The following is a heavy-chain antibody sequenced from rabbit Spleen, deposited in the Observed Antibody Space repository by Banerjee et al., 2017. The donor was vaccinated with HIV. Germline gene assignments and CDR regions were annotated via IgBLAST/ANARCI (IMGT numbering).Heavy chain of an antibody. Sequence: QEQLVESGGGLVQPEGSLTLTCKASGFSFSDRDVMCWVRQAPGKGLEWIACIYAGTSGNTYSATWAKGRFTISKTSSTTVTLQMTSLTAADTATYFCVRDTGSSFSSYGMDLWGPGTLVTVS. CDR2: IYAGTSGNT. D-gene: IGHD8-1*01. J-gene: IGHJ6*01. CDR3: VRDTGSSFSSYGMDL. V-gene: IGHV1S45*01. CDR1: GFSFSDRDV.